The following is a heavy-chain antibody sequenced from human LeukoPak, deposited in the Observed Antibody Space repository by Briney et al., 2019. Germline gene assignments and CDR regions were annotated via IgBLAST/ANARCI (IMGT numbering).Heavy chain of an antibody. V-gene: IGHV3-53*01. CDR2: IYSGTTA. D-gene: IGHD3-10*01. Sequence: GGSLRLSCSASGFTVSNNYMTWVRQAPGKGLEWVSVIYSGTTAYYAGSVKGRFTIPRDNSKNTLYLQMNSLRPDDTAVYYCARLGQGLDRGVQDAFDIWGHGTMVIVPS. J-gene: IGHJ3*02. CDR3: ARLGQGLDRGVQDAFDI. CDR1: GFTVSNNY.